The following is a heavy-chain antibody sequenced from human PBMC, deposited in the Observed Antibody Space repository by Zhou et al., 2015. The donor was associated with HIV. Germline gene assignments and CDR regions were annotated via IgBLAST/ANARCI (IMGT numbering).Heavy chain of an antibody. CDR1: GFTFDDYA. CDR3: AKDLDSLGP. CDR2: ISWNSGDI. D-gene: IGHD1-1*01. V-gene: IGHV3-9*01. Sequence: EVQLVESGGGLEQPGRSLRLSCTASGFTFDDYAIHWVRQAPGKGLEWVSGISWNSGDIGYADSVKGRFTISRDNSKNTIFLQMNNLRAEDTAIYYCAKDLDSLGPWGQGTLVTVTS. J-gene: IGHJ5*02.